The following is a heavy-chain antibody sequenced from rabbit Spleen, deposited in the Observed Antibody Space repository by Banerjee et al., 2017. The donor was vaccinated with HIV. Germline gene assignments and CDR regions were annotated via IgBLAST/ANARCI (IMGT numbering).Heavy chain of an antibody. Sequence: QEQLVESGGGLVQPEGSLTLTCTASGFSFSSSYYMCWVRQAPGKGLEWIGCIYTGSGSTYYASWAKGRFTISKTSSTTVTLQMTSLTAADTATYFCARDYRSGNIDYAYALWGPGTLVTVS. CDR1: GFSFSSSYY. D-gene: IGHD6-1*01. V-gene: IGHV1S45*01. CDR3: ARDYRSGNIDYAYAL. CDR2: IYTGSGST. J-gene: IGHJ4*01.